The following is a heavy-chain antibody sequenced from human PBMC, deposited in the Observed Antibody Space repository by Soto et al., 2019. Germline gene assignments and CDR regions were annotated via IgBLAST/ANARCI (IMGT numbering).Heavy chain of an antibody. V-gene: IGHV4-30-2*01. CDR3: AASPPFNIVVVVAPSGWFDP. D-gene: IGHD2-15*01. Sequence: QLQLQESGSGLVKPSQTLSLTCAVSGGSISSGGYSWSWIRQPPGKGLEWIGYIYHSGSTYYNPSXXXRGTISADRSXXQXSXXLSSVTAADTAVYYCAASPPFNIVVVVAPSGWFDPWGQGTLVTVSS. CDR1: GGSISSGGYS. CDR2: IYHSGST. J-gene: IGHJ5*02.